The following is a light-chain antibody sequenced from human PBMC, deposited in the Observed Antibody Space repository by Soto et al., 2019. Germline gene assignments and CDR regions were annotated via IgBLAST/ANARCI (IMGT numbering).Light chain of an antibody. V-gene: IGKV1-5*01. Sequence: DIQMTQSPSSLSASVGDRVTITCRATQSVGIWLAWYQHNPGKAPQLLIYDASTLERGVPSRFSGSGAGTEFTLTISSRQPDDVATYYCQQYGGTYTFGQGTKLEI. J-gene: IGKJ2*01. CDR3: QQYGGTYT. CDR2: DAS. CDR1: QSVGIW.